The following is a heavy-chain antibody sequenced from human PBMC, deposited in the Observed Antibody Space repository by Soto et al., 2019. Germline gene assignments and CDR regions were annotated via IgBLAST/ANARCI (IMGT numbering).Heavy chain of an antibody. CDR2: ISGSGVST. CDR3: AKGRSSSWYPTANWFDP. D-gene: IGHD6-13*01. Sequence: EVQLLESGGGLVQPGGSLRLSCGASQFTFSTYAMSWVRQAPGKGLDWVSAISGSGVSTYYADSVKGRFTISRDNSKNTLYLQMISLRAEDTAVYYCAKGRSSSWYPTANWFDPWGQGTLVTVSS. V-gene: IGHV3-23*01. CDR1: QFTFSTYA. J-gene: IGHJ5*02.